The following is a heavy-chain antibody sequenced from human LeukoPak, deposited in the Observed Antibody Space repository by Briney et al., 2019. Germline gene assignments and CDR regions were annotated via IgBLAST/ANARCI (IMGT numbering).Heavy chain of an antibody. D-gene: IGHD2-15*01. CDR2: ISSSSGHI. CDR3: ARDQYPLYDFYGYCSGGSCYSGMDV. CDR1: GFTFSSYS. J-gene: IGHJ6*02. V-gene: IGHV3-21*01. Sequence: GGSLTLSCAPSGFTFSSYSMNWVRQAPGEGLEWVSSISSSSGHIYYADSVKGRFTISRDNAKNSLYLQMNSLRAEDTAVYYCARDQYPLYDFYGYCSGGSCYSGMDVWGQGTTVTVSS.